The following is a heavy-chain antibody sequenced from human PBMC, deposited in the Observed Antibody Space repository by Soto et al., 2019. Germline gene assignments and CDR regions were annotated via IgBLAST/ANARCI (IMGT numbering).Heavy chain of an antibody. CDR1: GYTLTELS. V-gene: IGHV1-24*01. D-gene: IGHD3-22*01. Sequence: ASVKVSCKVSGYTLTELSMHWVLQAPGKGLEWMGGFDPEDGETIYAQKFQGRVTMTEDTSTDTAYMELSSLRSEDTAVYYCATSPYYYDSSGYYLFDYWCPGIPVTVLS. CDR3: ATSPYYYDSSGYYLFDY. CDR2: FDPEDGET. J-gene: IGHJ4*02.